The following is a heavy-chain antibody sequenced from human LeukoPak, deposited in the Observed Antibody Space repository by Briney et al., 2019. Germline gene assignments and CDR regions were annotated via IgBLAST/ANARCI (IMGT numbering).Heavy chain of an antibody. D-gene: IGHD3-10*01. Sequence: GGSLRLSCAASGLTFSSAWMSWVRQAPGKGLEWIGRIKSKTDGETTDYAAPVKGRFTISRDDSKNTLYLQMNRLNTEDTAVYYCITDPGAWQPIWGRGTMVAVSS. J-gene: IGHJ3*02. V-gene: IGHV3-15*01. CDR1: GLTFSSAW. CDR2: IKSKTDGETT. CDR3: ITDPGAWQPI.